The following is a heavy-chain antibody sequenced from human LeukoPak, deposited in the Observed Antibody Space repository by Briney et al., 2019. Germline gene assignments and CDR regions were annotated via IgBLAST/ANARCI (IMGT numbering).Heavy chain of an antibody. CDR3: AVWGYCSSTSCFGGFDP. J-gene: IGHJ5*02. Sequence: ASVEVSCKASGYTFTGYYMHWVRQAPGQGLEWMGWINPNSGGTNYAQKFQGRVTMTRDTSISTAYMELSRLRSDDTAVYYCAVWGYCSSTSCFGGFDPWGQGTLVTVSS. CDR2: INPNSGGT. D-gene: IGHD2-2*01. CDR1: GYTFTGYY. V-gene: IGHV1-2*02.